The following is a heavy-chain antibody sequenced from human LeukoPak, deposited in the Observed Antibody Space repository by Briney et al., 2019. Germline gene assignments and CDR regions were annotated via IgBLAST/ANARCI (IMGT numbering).Heavy chain of an antibody. D-gene: IGHD5-12*01. J-gene: IGHJ2*01. CDR3: ATASYTVATPRYFDL. Sequence: ASVKVSCKVSGYTLTELSMHWVRQAPGKGLEWMGGFDPEDGETIYAQKFQGRVTMTEDTSTDTAYMELSSLGSEDTAVYYCATASYTVATPRYFDLWGRGTLVTVSS. V-gene: IGHV1-24*01. CDR2: FDPEDGET. CDR1: GYTLTELS.